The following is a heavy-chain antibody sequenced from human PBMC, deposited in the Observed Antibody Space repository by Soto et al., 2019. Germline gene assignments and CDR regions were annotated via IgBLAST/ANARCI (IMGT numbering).Heavy chain of an antibody. J-gene: IGHJ3*02. Sequence: PGGSQRLSCAASGFTFRNAGMNWVRQAPGKGLEWVGRIKSKTDGGTTDYAAPVKGRFTISRDDSKNTLYLQMNSLKTEDTAVYYCTTIEGPEDAFDIWGQGTMVTVSS. CDR2: IKSKTDGGTT. V-gene: IGHV3-15*07. CDR1: GFTFRNAG. CDR3: TTIEGPEDAFDI.